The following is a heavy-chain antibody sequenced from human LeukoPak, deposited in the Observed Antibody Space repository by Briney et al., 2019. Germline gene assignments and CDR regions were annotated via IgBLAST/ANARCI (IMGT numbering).Heavy chain of an antibody. Sequence: GESLKISCKGSGYSFTSYWIGWVRQMPGKGLEWMGIIYPGDSDTRDSPSFQGQVTISADKSITTAYLQWSSLKASDTAMYYCTRYLSSGVEMATIIAYWGQGTLVTVSS. CDR2: IYPGDSDT. CDR3: TRYLSSGVEMATIIAY. V-gene: IGHV5-51*01. CDR1: GYSFTSYW. D-gene: IGHD5-24*01. J-gene: IGHJ4*02.